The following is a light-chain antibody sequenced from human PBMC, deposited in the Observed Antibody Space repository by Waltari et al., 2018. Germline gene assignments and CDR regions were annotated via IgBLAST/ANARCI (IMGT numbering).Light chain of an antibody. CDR2: TAS. J-gene: IGKJ5*01. CDR3: QHHDSVSRGT. CDR1: QNIDSNY. Sequence: DIQMTQSPSSLSASVGDRVIIPCRASQNIDSNYLHWYQQKPGRAPKLLIYTASISQSGGPSRFSGSGSGTDFTLTISSLQPEDFATYYCQHHDSVSRGTFGQGTRLDIK. V-gene: IGKV1-39*01.